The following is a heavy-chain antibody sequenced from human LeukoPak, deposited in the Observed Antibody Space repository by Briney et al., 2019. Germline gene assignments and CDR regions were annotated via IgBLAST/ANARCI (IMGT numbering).Heavy chain of an antibody. Sequence: PSQTLSLTCTVSGGSISSGSYYWSWIRQPPGKGLEWIGYIYYSGSTNYNPSLKSRVTISVDTSKNQFSLKLSSVTAADTAVYYCARELSYGDYDYWGQGTLVTVSS. V-gene: IGHV4-61*01. CDR2: IYYSGST. D-gene: IGHD4-17*01. CDR3: ARELSYGDYDY. CDR1: GGSISSGSYY. J-gene: IGHJ4*02.